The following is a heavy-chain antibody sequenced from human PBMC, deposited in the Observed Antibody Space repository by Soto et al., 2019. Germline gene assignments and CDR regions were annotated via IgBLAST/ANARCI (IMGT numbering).Heavy chain of an antibody. Sequence: GGSLRLSCAASGFTFSSYWMHWVRQDPEKGLVWVSRNNTDGNTKTYAESVKGRFTNSRDNAKYSLYLQMNILRVEDTAVYYCARAVRSGSYPYYYYGMDVWGQGTTVTVSS. CDR2: NNTDGNTK. D-gene: IGHD3-10*01. J-gene: IGHJ6*02. V-gene: IGHV3-74*01. CDR3: ARAVRSGSYPYYYYGMDV. CDR1: GFTFSSYW.